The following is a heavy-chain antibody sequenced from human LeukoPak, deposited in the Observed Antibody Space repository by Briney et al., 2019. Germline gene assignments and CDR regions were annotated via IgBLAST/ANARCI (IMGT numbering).Heavy chain of an antibody. CDR3: ARDTPGIAVAGTGSAFDI. J-gene: IGHJ3*02. V-gene: IGHV4-34*01. Sequence: SETLSLTCAVYGGSFSGYYWSWIRQPPGKGLEWIGEINHSGSTNYNPSLKSRVTISVDTSKNQFSLKLSSVTAADTAVYYCARDTPGIAVAGTGSAFDIWGQGTMVTVSS. CDR1: GGSFSGYY. CDR2: INHSGST. D-gene: IGHD6-19*01.